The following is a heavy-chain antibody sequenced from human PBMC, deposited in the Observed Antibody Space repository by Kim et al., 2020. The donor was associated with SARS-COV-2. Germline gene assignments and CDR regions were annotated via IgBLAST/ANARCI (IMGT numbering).Heavy chain of an antibody. CDR3: ARAVYYYGSGSYYNLKLRSAFDI. J-gene: IGHJ3*02. D-gene: IGHD3-10*01. V-gene: IGHV4-34*01. CDR2: INHSGST. Sequence: SETLSLTCAVYGGSFSGYYWSWIRQPPGKGLEWIGEINHSGSTNYNPSLKSRVTISVDTSKNQFSLKLSSVTAADTAVYYCARAVYYYGSGSYYNLKLRSAFDIWGQGTMVTVSS. CDR1: GGSFSGYY.